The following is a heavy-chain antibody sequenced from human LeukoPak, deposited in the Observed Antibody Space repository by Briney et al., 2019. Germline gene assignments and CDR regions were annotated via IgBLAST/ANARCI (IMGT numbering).Heavy chain of an antibody. J-gene: IGHJ4*02. CDR3: ARPKTSSGDIDY. V-gene: IGHV4-39*01. CDR2: IYYSGAT. CDR1: GGSISSSNYY. Sequence: SETLSLICTVSGGSISSSNYYWVWIRRPPGKGLKWIGSIYYSGATYYNPSLKSRITISVDTSKNQFSLKLSSVTAADTAVYYCARPKTSSGDIDYWGQGTLVTVSS. D-gene: IGHD3-10*01.